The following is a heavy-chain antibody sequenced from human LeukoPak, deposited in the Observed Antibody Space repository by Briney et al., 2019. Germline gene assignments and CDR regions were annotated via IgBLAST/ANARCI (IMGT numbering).Heavy chain of an antibody. CDR2: INHSGST. V-gene: IGHV4-34*01. Sequence: SETLSLTCADYGGSFSAYYWSWIRQPPGKGLEWIGEINHSGSTNYNPSLKSRVTISVDTSKNQFSLKLSSVTAADTAVYYCARAQFAVGGGSQGEGWGGGGGGQGTTVTVSS. D-gene: IGHD3-16*01. CDR1: GGSFSAYY. CDR3: ARAQFAVGGGSQGEGWGGGG. J-gene: IGHJ6*02.